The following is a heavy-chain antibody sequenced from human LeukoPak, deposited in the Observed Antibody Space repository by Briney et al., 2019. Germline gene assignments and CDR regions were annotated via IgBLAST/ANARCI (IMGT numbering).Heavy chain of an antibody. Sequence: PSETLSLTCAVYGGSFSGYYWSWIRQPPGKGLEWIGEINHSGSTNYNPSLKSRVTISVDTSKNQFSLKLSSVTAADTAVYYCARGRRLDISGYYRYYFDYWGQGTLVTVSS. CDR1: GGSFSGYY. CDR2: INHSGST. V-gene: IGHV4-34*01. CDR3: ARGRRLDISGYYRYYFDY. J-gene: IGHJ4*02. D-gene: IGHD3-22*01.